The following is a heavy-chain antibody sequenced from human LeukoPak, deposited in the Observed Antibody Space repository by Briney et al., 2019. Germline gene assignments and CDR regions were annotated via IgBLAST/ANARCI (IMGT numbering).Heavy chain of an antibody. V-gene: IGHV3-7*01. D-gene: IGHD3-16*02. CDR3: ARESPYYDYVWGSYRQDY. J-gene: IGHJ4*02. CDR1: GFTFSSYW. Sequence: PGGSLRLSCAASGFTFSSYWMSWVRQAPGKGLEWVANIKQDGSEKYYVDSVKGRFTISRDNAKNSLYLQMNSLRAEDTAVYYCARESPYYDYVWGSYRQDYWGQGTLVTVSS. CDR2: IKQDGSEK.